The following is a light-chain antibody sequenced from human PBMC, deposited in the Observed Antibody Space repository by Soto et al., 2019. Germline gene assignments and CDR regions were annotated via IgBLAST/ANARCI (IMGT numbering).Light chain of an antibody. J-gene: IGLJ2*01. CDR3: SSYTRSTTLNVL. V-gene: IGLV2-14*01. CDR2: EVS. CDR1: SSDVGGYKY. Sequence: QSVLTQPASVSGSHGQSTTISCTGTSSDVGGYKYVSWYQQHPGKVPKLLIYEVSNRPSGVSNRFSGSKSGNTASLTISGLQAEDEAEYYCSSYTRSTTLNVLFGGGTKGTVL.